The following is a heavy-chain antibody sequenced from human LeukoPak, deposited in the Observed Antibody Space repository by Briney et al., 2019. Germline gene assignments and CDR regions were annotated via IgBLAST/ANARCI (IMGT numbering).Heavy chain of an antibody. J-gene: IGHJ3*02. Sequence: GASVKVSCKASGYTFTGYYMHWVRQAPGQGLEWMGWISAYNVNTNHAQKLQGRVTMTTDTSTSTAYMELRSLRSDDTAVYYCARDQGYNWNDGAFDIWGQGTMVTVSS. CDR1: GYTFTGYY. CDR2: ISAYNVNT. D-gene: IGHD1-20*01. V-gene: IGHV1-18*04. CDR3: ARDQGYNWNDGAFDI.